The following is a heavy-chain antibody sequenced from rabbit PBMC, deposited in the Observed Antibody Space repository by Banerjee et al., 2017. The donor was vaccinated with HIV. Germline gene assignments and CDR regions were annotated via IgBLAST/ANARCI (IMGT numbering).Heavy chain of an antibody. J-gene: IGHJ4*01. CDR1: GFDLSSTYY. CDR3: ARGTGGLGDGTNL. V-gene: IGHV1S40*01. CDR2: INTGSGST. D-gene: IGHD2-1*01. Sequence: QSLEESGGGLVQPEGSLTLTCTASGFDLSSTYYMCWVRQAPGKGLEWIGCINTGSGSTVYASWAKGRFTISKTSSTTVTLQMTSLTAADTATYFCARGTGGLGDGTNLWGQGTLVTVS.